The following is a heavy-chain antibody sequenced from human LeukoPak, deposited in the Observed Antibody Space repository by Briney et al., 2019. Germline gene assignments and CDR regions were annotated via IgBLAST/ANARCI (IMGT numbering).Heavy chain of an antibody. CDR1: GGSISSYC. Sequence: SETLSLTCTVSGGSISSYCWRWVRQPPGKGLERIWYINYGGSTTYNPSLKRRVTISVGTSNNQFSPKQISMLVADTAVHYCARGDSSEYNWSESWGQGTLVTVSS. D-gene: IGHD2-21*02. CDR3: ARGDSSEYNWSES. CDR2: INYGGST. V-gene: IGHV4-59*01. J-gene: IGHJ5*01.